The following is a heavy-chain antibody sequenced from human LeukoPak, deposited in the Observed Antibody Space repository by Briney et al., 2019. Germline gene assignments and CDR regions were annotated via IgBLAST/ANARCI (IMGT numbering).Heavy chain of an antibody. CDR1: GFNLCDFG. Sequence: GSLELSLSASGFNLCDFGISLVRQAPGEGVEGVGFIRSKAYGETADYAASVKGRFTISRDDSKAIAYLQMNSLKTEDTAVYHCTRDRGAYNLYDYWGQGTLVTVSS. CDR3: TRDRGAYNLYDY. D-gene: IGHD1-1*01. J-gene: IGHJ4*02. CDR2: IRSKAYGETA. V-gene: IGHV3-49*04.